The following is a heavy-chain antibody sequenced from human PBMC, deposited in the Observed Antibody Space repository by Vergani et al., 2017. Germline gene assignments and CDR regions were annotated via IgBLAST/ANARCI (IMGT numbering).Heavy chain of an antibody. J-gene: IGHJ5*02. D-gene: IGHD4-17*01. CDR1: GYTFTSYG. Sequence: QVQLVQSGAEVKKPGASVKVSCKASGYTFTSYGISWVRQAPGQGLEWMGWISAYNGNKNYAHKLKGRVTMTTVTSTSTAYMELRSLRSDDTAVYYCARESVTVTTNWFDPWGQGTLVTVSS. CDR3: ARESVTVTTNWFDP. V-gene: IGHV1-18*04. CDR2: ISAYNGNK.